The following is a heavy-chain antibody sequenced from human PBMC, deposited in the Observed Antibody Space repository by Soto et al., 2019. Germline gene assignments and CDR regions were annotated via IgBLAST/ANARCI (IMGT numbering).Heavy chain of an antibody. CDR1: GGSFSGYS. D-gene: IGHD6-19*01. J-gene: IGHJ4*01. V-gene: IGHV4-34*02. Sequence: QVQLQQWGAGLLKPSETLSLTCAVNGGSFSGYSWTWIRQAPGKGLDWIGEINYTGTTNYSPSLKSRVTLSVDTSKNQFSLELRSVSAADTAVYYCAGEGGSGWYYYDYWGHGTLVTVSS. CDR3: AGEGGSGWYYYDY. CDR2: INYTGTT.